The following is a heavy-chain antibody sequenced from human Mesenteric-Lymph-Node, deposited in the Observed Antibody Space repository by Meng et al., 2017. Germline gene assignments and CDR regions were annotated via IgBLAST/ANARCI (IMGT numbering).Heavy chain of an antibody. Sequence: WGECLLRPLETRSLTCAGYGGSLTDYYWSWIRQTPGKGLEWIGEIYHSGSTNYNPSLKSRVTISMGKSNNQLSLKLNSVTAADTAVYYCATQESRDGHNPYWGQGTLVTVSS. J-gene: IGHJ4*02. CDR3: ATQESRDGHNPY. V-gene: IGHV4-34*01. D-gene: IGHD5-24*01. CDR2: IYHSGST. CDR1: GGSLTDYY.